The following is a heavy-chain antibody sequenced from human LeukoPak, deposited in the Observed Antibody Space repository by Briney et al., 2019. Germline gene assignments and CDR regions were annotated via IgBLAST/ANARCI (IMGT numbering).Heavy chain of an antibody. Sequence: GRSLRLSCAASGFTFDDYAMHWVRQAPGKGLEWVSYISDGGGIVYYADSVKGRFTISRDNARNSLSLQMNSLRDEDTAVYYCARDLRRDSLTGFYTPFDFWGQGTLVTVSS. CDR1: GFTFDDYA. J-gene: IGHJ4*02. D-gene: IGHD3-9*01. V-gene: IGHV3-48*02. CDR2: ISDGGGIV. CDR3: ARDLRRDSLTGFYTPFDF.